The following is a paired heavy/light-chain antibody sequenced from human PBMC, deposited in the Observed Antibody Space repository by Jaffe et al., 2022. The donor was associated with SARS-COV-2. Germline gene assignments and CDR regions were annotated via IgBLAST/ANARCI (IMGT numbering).Heavy chain of an antibody. V-gene: IGHV4-59*01. CDR3: ARDRGGRWLQPVWYFDL. CDR2: IYFSGST. CDR1: GGSIGNYY. Sequence: QVQLQESGPGLVKPSETLSLTCSVSGGSIGNYYWSWIRQPPGQGLEWIGFIYFSGSTDSNPSLKSRVTISVDTSKNQFSLRLNSVTAADTAVYYCARDRGGRWLQPVWYFDLWGRGTLVTVSS. D-gene: IGHD3-16*01. J-gene: IGHJ2*01.
Light chain of an antibody. V-gene: IGKV1-33*01. J-gene: IGKJ3*01. CDR1: QDIGNY. CDR2: HAS. Sequence: DIQMTQSPSSLSASVGDRVTITCQATQDIGNYLNWYQQKPGKVPQLLIYHASSLEAGVPTRFSGSGSGTDFTFTIASLQPEDVATYYCQQFDSLPRFGPGTKVDIK. CDR3: QQFDSLPR.